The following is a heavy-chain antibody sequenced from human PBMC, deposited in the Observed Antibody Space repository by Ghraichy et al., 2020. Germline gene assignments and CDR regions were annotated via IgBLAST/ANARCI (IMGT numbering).Heavy chain of an antibody. Sequence: ASVKVSCKASGYTFSSYYMHWVRQAPGQGLEWMGIINPSGGSAIYAQKFQGRVTMTRDTSTSTLYMELSSLRSEDTAVYYCARGLGYCSGGSCYSLDYWGQGTLVTVSS. D-gene: IGHD2-15*01. J-gene: IGHJ4*02. CDR2: INPSGGSA. V-gene: IGHV1-46*01. CDR3: ARGLGYCSGGSCYSLDY. CDR1: GYTFSSYY.